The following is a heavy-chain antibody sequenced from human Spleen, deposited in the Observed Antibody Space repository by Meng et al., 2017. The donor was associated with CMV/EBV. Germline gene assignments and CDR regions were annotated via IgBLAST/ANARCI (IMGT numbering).Heavy chain of an antibody. CDR2: INPNSGGT. CDR3: ARSEVFGVVRNGMDV. V-gene: IGHV1-2*02. CDR1: GGTLSSYA. J-gene: IGHJ6*02. D-gene: IGHD3-3*01. Sequence: ASVKVSCKASGGTLSSYAVSWVRQAPGQGLEWMGWINPNSGGTNYAQKFQGRVTMTRDTSISTAYMELSRLRSDDTAVYYCARSEVFGVVRNGMDVWGQGTTVTVSS.